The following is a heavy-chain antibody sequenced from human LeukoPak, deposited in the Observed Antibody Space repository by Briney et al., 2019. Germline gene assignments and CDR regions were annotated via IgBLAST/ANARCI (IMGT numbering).Heavy chain of an antibody. V-gene: IGHV3-21*01. D-gene: IGHD3-22*01. J-gene: IGHJ4*02. CDR3: VRYYDSSGYWGYYFDY. Sequence: GGSLRLSCAASGFTFSSYSMNWVRQAPGKGLEWVSSISSSSYIYYADSVKGRFTISRDNAKNSLYLQMNSLRAEDTAVYYCVRYYDSSGYWGYYFDYWGQGTLVTVSS. CDR1: GFTFSSYS. CDR2: ISSSSYI.